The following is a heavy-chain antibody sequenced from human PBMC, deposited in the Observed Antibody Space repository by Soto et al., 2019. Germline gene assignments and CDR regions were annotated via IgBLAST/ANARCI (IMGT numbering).Heavy chain of an antibody. CDR3: ARHDFDYYVSGRGWFDP. CDR1: GYSFTSYW. Sequence: EVQLVQSGAEVKKPGESLKISCKGSGYSFTSYWIGWVRQMPGKGLGWMGIIYPGDSDTRYSPSFQGQVTISADKPISPAYLHWSSLKASDTAMYYCARHDFDYYVSGRGWFDPWGQGTLVTVSS. J-gene: IGHJ5*02. D-gene: IGHD3-10*01. V-gene: IGHV5-51*01. CDR2: IYPGDSDT.